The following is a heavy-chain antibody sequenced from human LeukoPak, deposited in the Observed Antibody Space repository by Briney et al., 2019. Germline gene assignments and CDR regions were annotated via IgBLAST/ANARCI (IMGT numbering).Heavy chain of an antibody. Sequence: SETLSLTCAVYGGPFSGYYWSWIRQPPGKGLEWIGEINHSGSTNYNPSLKSRVTISVDTSKNQFSLKLSSVTAADTAVYYCARERIAVALCYFDYWGQGTLVTVSS. CDR2: INHSGST. V-gene: IGHV4-34*01. J-gene: IGHJ4*02. CDR1: GGPFSGYY. D-gene: IGHD6-19*01. CDR3: ARERIAVALCYFDY.